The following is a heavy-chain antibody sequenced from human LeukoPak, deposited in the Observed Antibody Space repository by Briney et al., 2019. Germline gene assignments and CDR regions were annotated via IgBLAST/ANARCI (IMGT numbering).Heavy chain of an antibody. CDR2: ISAYNGNP. CDR3: ARDLCGGDCYGMDV. J-gene: IGHJ6*02. D-gene: IGHD2-21*01. CDR1: GYTFTSYG. Sequence: ASVKVSCKASGYTFTSYGISWVRQAPGQGLEWMGWISAYNGNPNYAQKLQGRVTMTTDTSTSTAYMELRSLRSDDTAVYYCARDLCGGDCYGMDVWGQGTTVTVSS. V-gene: IGHV1-18*01.